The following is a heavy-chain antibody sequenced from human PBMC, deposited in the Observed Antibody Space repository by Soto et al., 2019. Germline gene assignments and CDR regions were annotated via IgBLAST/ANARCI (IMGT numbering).Heavy chain of an antibody. Sequence: GGSLRLSCAASGFTFSSYAMSWVRQAPGKGLEWVSAISGSGGSTYYADSVKGRFTISRDNSKNTLYLQMNSLRAEDTAVYYCAKGDDILTGYSLGGFDIWGQGTMVTVSS. CDR3: AKGDDILTGYSLGGFDI. J-gene: IGHJ3*02. V-gene: IGHV3-23*01. CDR1: GFTFSSYA. CDR2: ISGSGGST. D-gene: IGHD3-9*01.